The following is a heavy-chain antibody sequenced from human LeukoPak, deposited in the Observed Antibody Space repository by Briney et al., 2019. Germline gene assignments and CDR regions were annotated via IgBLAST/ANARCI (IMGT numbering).Heavy chain of an antibody. D-gene: IGHD1-14*01. CDR1: GDTFTDYF. CDR3: AIQRIRAFERIIRNHWFES. V-gene: IGHV1-69-2*01. Sequence: ASVKVSCKASGDTFTDYFIHWVQQAPGKGLKWMGRIDPKDGEAIYAEQLKDRVTIIADRSKDTGYMEVSSLRSEDSAIYYCAIQRIRAFERIIRNHWFESWGQGTLVSVSS. CDR2: IDPKDGEA. J-gene: IGHJ5*01.